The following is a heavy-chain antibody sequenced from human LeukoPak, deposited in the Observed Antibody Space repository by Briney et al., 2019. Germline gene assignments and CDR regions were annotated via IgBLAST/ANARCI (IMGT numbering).Heavy chain of an antibody. CDR2: VRSDGGIK. D-gene: IGHD6-13*01. Sequence: PGGSLRLSCAASGFTFSNYGMHWVRQAPGKGLEWVAFVRSDGGIKYYADSVKGRFTISRDNSKNTLYLQMNSLRAEDTAVYYCARDARIAAAVARGAYGFDLWGRGTLVTVSS. J-gene: IGHJ2*01. CDR1: GFTFSNYG. V-gene: IGHV3-30*02. CDR3: ARDARIAAAVARGAYGFDL.